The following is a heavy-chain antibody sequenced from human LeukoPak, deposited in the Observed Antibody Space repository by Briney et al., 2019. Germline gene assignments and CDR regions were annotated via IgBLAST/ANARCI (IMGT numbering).Heavy chain of an antibody. J-gene: IGHJ4*02. Sequence: SETLSLTCTVSGGSISSYYWSWIRQPAGKGLEWIGRIYTSGSTNYNPSLKSRVTMSVDTSKNQFSLKLSSVTAADTAVYYCARGLIQLWSRRSRRYDYWGQGTLVTASS. CDR2: IYTSGST. CDR1: GGSISSYY. V-gene: IGHV4-4*07. CDR3: ARGLIQLWSRRSRRYDY. D-gene: IGHD5-18*01.